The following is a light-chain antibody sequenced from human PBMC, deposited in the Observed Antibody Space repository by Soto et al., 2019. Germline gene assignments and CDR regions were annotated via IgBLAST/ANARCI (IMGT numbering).Light chain of an antibody. CDR3: QSYDSSLSGVV. CDR1: AFKVGEGFD. Sequence: QSVLPQPPSVSGATGQRVVVSCNGTAFKVGEGFDVHWYQQLPGTAPKRLIYNNNRRPSGVPERFSGSRSDTSASLAIDGLQAEDEAHYYCQSYDSSLSGVVFGGGTQLTVL. J-gene: IGLJ2*01. CDR2: NNN. V-gene: IGLV1-40*01.